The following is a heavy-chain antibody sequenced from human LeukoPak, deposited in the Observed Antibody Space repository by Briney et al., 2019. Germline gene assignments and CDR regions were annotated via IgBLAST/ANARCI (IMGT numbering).Heavy chain of an antibody. CDR1: VYTFSSYL. Sequence: PGGSLRLSCGVSVYTFSSYLMAWARQAPAKVLGWVPFIWYYGSNNNYADSVKRRYNNHRHNHKHTLYVQMNSLRAEDTAVYYCARDDYYGTGSLWKEHNWFGPWGQGTLVTVSS. CDR2: IWYYGSNN. V-gene: IGHV3-33*01. J-gene: IGHJ5*02. D-gene: IGHD3-10*01. CDR3: ARDDYYGTGSLWKEHNWFGP.